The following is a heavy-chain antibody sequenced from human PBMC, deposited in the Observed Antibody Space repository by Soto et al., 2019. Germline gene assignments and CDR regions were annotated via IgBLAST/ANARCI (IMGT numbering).Heavy chain of an antibody. CDR1: GGTFSSYA. V-gene: IGHV1-69*12. Sequence: QVQLVQSGAEVKKPGSSVKVSCKASGGTFSSYAISWVRQAPGQGLEWMGGIIPIFGTANYAQKFQGRVTITADESTSTAYMELSSLRSEDTAVYYCAREGYYDSSGYYKASNAFDIWGQGTMVTVSS. J-gene: IGHJ3*02. D-gene: IGHD3-22*01. CDR2: IIPIFGTA. CDR3: AREGYYDSSGYYKASNAFDI.